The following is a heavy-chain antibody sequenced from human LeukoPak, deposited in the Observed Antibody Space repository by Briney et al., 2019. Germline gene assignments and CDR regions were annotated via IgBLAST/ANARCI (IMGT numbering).Heavy chain of an antibody. D-gene: IGHD3-10*01. CDR1: GYTFTGYY. CDR2: INPNSGGT. Sequence: ASVKVSCKASGYTFTGYYIHWVRQAPGQGLEWMGWINPNSGGTNYAQKFQGRVTMTRDTSISTPYMELSRLRSDDTAVYYCARLYYGSGSYGPRGLDPWGKGTLVTVSS. V-gene: IGHV1-2*02. J-gene: IGHJ5*02. CDR3: ARLYYGSGSYGPRGLDP.